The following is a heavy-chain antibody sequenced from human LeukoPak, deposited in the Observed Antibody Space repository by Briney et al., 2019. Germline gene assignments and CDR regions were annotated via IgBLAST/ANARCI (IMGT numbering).Heavy chain of an antibody. J-gene: IGHJ4*02. CDR3: ARGSHYYGSGSPTDY. Sequence: ASVKVSCKASGYTFTSYGISWVRQAPGQGLEWMGWISAYNGNTNYAQKLQGRVTMTTDTSTSTAYMEPRSLRSDDTAVYYCARGSHYYGSGSPTDYWGQGTLVTVSS. CDR1: GYTFTSYG. CDR2: ISAYNGNT. V-gene: IGHV1-18*01. D-gene: IGHD3-10*01.